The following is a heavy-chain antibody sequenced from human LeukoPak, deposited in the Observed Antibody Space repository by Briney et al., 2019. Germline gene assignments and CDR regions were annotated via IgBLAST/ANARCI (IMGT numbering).Heavy chain of an antibody. Sequence: ASVKVSCKASGYTFTSYDINWVRQATGQGLEWMGWMNPNSGNTGSAQKFKGRVTMTRNTSISTAYMELSSLRSEDTAVYYCARAYGNSRRKTNFDYWGQGTLVTVSS. CDR3: ARAYGNSRRKTNFDY. J-gene: IGHJ4*02. V-gene: IGHV1-8*01. D-gene: IGHD4-23*01. CDR2: MNPNSGNT. CDR1: GYTFTSYD.